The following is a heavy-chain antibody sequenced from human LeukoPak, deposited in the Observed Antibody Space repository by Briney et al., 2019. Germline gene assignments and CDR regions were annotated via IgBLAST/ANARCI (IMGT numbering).Heavy chain of an antibody. CDR3: ASDGDYGDYVGSTGVVF. J-gene: IGHJ4*02. D-gene: IGHD4-17*01. Sequence: PSETLSLTCAVYGGSFSGYYWSWIRQPPGKGLEWIGEINHSGSTNYNPSLKSRVTISVDTSKNQFSLKLSSVTAADTAVYYCASDGDYGDYVGSTGVVFWGQGTLVTVSS. V-gene: IGHV4-34*01. CDR2: INHSGST. CDR1: GGSFSGYY.